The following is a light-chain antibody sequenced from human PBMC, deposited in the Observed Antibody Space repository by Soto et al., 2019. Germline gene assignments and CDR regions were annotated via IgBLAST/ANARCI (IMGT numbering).Light chain of an antibody. CDR1: QDIGSW. V-gene: IGKV1-12*01. CDR3: LQPDTFPLT. Sequence: QLPQSPSSVLASVRARVSRAGRASQDIGSWLAWYQQKPGKAPNLLIYAASSLQSGVPSRFSGSGSGTFFTLTISSLQPEDFATYFCLQPDTFPLTFGQGTRLEIK. CDR2: AAS. J-gene: IGKJ5*01.